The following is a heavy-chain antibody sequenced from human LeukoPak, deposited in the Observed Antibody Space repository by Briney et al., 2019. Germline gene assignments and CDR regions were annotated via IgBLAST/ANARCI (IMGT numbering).Heavy chain of an antibody. CDR2: ISSGSNYI. CDR1: GFTFSSYS. V-gene: IGHV3-21*01. J-gene: IGHJ4*02. CDR3: AKESVADIACDY. Sequence: GGSLRLSCAASGFTFSSYSMNWVRQAPGKGLEWVSSISSGSNYIYYADSVKGRFTISRDNAKNSLYLQMKSLRAEDTAVYYCAKESVADIACDYWGQGTLVTVSS. D-gene: IGHD6-19*01.